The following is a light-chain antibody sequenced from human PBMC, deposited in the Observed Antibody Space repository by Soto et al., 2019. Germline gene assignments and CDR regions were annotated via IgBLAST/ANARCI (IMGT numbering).Light chain of an antibody. CDR1: QSINSW. V-gene: IGKV1-5*01. J-gene: IGKJ1*01. Sequence: DIQMTQSPSTLSASVGDRVTITCRASQSINSWLAWYQQKPGKAPKLLIYDASSLASGVPSRFSGSGSGTEFTLSISTLQPDDSAIYYWQQDNNYSPWTFGQGTKVEFK. CDR3: QQDNNYSPWT. CDR2: DAS.